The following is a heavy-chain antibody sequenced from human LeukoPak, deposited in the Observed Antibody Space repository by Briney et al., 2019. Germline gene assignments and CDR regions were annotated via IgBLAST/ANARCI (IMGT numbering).Heavy chain of an antibody. J-gene: IGHJ4*02. CDR1: GFTFSSYA. Sequence: GGSLRLSCGASGFTFSSYAMSWVRQAPGKVLEWVANTNQDGSAKNYVDSVRGRFTISRDNAENSLYLQMNSLRAEDTAVYYCAREGFLDYWGQGTLVTVSS. CDR3: AREGFLDY. V-gene: IGHV3-7*01. D-gene: IGHD2/OR15-2a*01. CDR2: TNQDGSAK.